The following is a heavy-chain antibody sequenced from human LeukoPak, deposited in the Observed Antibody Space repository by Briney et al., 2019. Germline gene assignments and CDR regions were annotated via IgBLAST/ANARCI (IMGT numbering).Heavy chain of an antibody. D-gene: IGHD6-13*01. CDR2: IYPGDSDT. CDR1: GYSFTRYW. V-gene: IGHV5-51*01. CDR3: ARHSPLTSSSWYYYYYYMDV. Sequence: GESLKISCKGSGYSFTRYWIAWVRQMPGKSLEWMGIIYPGDSDTRYSPSFQGQVTLSPHKSLNTPSLQWSSLKASDTAMYYCARHSPLTSSSWYYYYYYMDVWGKGTTVTVSS. J-gene: IGHJ6*03.